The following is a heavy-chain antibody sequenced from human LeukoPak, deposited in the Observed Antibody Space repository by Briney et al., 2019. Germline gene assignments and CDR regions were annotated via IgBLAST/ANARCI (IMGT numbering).Heavy chain of an antibody. D-gene: IGHD6-6*01. J-gene: IGHJ2*01. V-gene: IGHV4-4*07. Sequence: SETLSLTCSVSGDSISSDYWSWIQQLAGKGLEWIGRIYTTGSTNYNPSLKSRVTISVDTSKNQFSLKLSSVTAADTAVYYCARGSSSSRRDWYFDLWGRGTLVTVSS. CDR2: IYTTGST. CDR3: ARGSSSSRRDWYFDL. CDR1: GDSISSDY.